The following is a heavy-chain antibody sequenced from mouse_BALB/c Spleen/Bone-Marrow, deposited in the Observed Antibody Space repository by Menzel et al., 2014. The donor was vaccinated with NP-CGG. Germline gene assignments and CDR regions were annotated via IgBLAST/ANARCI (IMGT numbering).Heavy chain of an antibody. V-gene: IGHV5-9-3*01. J-gene: IGHJ3*01. Sequence: DVQLVESGGGLVKPGGSLKLSCAASGFTFSSFAMSWVRQTPEKRLEWVATIGSGGGYTYYPDSVKGRFTISRDNAKNSLYLQMSSLRSEDTAMYYCARQESIYDGYYGGFTYWGQGTLVTVSA. CDR2: IGSGGGYT. D-gene: IGHD2-3*01. CDR1: GFTFSSFA. CDR3: ARQESIYDGYYGGFTY.